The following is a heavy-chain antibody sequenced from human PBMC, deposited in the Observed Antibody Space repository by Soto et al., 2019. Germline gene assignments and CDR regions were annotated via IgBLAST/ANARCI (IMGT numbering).Heavy chain of an antibody. CDR1: GYTFTSYG. Sequence: ASVKVSCKASGYTFTSYGISWVRQAPGQGLEWMGWISAYNGNTNYAQKLQGRVTMTTDTSTSTAYMELKSLRSDDTAVYYCARVQDWGYISLGGVDYWGQGTLVTVSS. J-gene: IGHJ4*02. CDR2: ISAYNGNT. V-gene: IGHV1-18*01. D-gene: IGHD1-26*01. CDR3: ARVQDWGYISLGGVDY.